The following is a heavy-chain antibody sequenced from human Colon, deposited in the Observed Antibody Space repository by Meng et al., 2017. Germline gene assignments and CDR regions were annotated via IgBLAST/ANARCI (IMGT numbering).Heavy chain of an antibody. CDR3: TVQLVVSGFDN. CDR1: GFTFSASA. Sequence: EVQLVESGGGLVQSGGSLNLSCAASGFTFSASAMYWVRQASGKGLGWVGRIRSETNSYATAYAASVKGKFNMSRDDSKNTAYLEMNSLKTEDTAVYYCTVQLVVSGFDNWGQGTLVTVSS. D-gene: IGHD3-22*01. V-gene: IGHV3-73*01. J-gene: IGHJ4*02. CDR2: IRSETNSYAT.